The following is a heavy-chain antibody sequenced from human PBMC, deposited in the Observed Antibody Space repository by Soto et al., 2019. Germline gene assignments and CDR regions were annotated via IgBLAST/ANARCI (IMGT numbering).Heavy chain of an antibody. V-gene: IGHV3-23*01. CDR3: AKDLDYDFWSGYDAFDI. CDR1: GFTFSSYA. CDR2: ISGSGGST. D-gene: IGHD3-3*01. Sequence: GGSLRLSCAASGFTFSSYAMSWVRQAPGKGLEWVSAISGSGGSTYYADSVKGRFTISRDNSKNTLYLQMNSLRAEDTAVYYCAKDLDYDFWSGYDAFDIWGQGTMVTVSS. J-gene: IGHJ3*02.